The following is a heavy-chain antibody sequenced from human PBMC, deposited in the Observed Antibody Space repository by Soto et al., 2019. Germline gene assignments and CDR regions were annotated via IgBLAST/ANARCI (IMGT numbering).Heavy chain of an antibody. D-gene: IGHD6-6*01. J-gene: IGHJ5*02. CDR2: IYYNGHA. CDR1: GGSINTNNYY. Sequence: PSATRSLTCIVSGGSINTNNYYWVWIRQSPGQGLEWIGSIYYNGHANYNPSLKGRVTISQDTSKNQFFLTLTSMTAADTAVYYCARHPSSSSGWFDPWGQGTLVTVAS. CDR3: ARHPSSSSGWFDP. V-gene: IGHV4-39*01.